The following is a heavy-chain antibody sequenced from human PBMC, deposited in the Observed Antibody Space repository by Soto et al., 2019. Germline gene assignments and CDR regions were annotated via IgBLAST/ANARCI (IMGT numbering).Heavy chain of an antibody. D-gene: IGHD3-3*01. V-gene: IGHV4-31*03. CDR2: IYYSGST. J-gene: IGHJ6*02. CDR3: ARDSGQGYDFWSGYYPYGMDV. Sequence: PSETLSLTCTVSGGSISSGGYYWSWIRQHPGKGLEWIGYIYYSGSTYYNPSLKSRVTISVDTSKNQFSLKLSSVTAAATAVYYCARDSGQGYDFWSGYYPYGMDVWGQGTTVTVSS. CDR1: GGSISSGGYY.